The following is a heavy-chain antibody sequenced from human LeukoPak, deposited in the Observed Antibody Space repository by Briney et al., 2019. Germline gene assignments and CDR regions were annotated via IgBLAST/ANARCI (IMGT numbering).Heavy chain of an antibody. CDR2: INSDGSST. J-gene: IGHJ4*02. Sequence: GGSLRLSCAASGFTFSSYWMHWVRQAPGKGLVWVSRINSDGSSTSYADSVKGRFTISRDNAKNTLCLQMNSLRAEDTAVYYCAGEGVVIAATTFDYWGQGTLVTVSS. V-gene: IGHV3-74*01. CDR1: GFTFSSYW. D-gene: IGHD2-15*01. CDR3: AGEGVVIAATTFDY.